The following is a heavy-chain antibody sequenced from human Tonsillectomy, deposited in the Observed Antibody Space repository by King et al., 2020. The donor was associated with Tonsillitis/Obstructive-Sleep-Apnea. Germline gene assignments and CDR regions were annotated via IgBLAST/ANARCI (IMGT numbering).Heavy chain of an antibody. J-gene: IGHJ6*02. D-gene: IGHD6-19*01. CDR2: ISGSGGST. CDR3: AKDKGVSGWYEVYYYYGMDV. V-gene: IGHV3-23*04. Sequence: VQLVESGGGLVQPGGSLRLSCAASGFTFSSYAMSWVRQAPGKGLEWVSAISGSGGSTYYADSVKDRFTISRDNSKNTLYQQMNSLRAEDTAVYYCAKDKGVSGWYEVYYYYGMDVWGQGSTVTVSS. CDR1: GFTFSSYA.